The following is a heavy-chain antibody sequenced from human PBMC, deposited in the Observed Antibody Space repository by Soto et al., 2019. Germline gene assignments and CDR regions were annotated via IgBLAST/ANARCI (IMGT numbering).Heavy chain of an antibody. Sequence: EVQLVESGGGLVQPGGSLRLSCAASGFTFSSYSMNWVRQAPGKGLEWVSYISSSSSTIYYADSVKGRFTISRDNAKNSLYLQRNSLRAEDTAVYYCARVSGIAAAGTAYWGQGTLVTVSS. V-gene: IGHV3-48*01. J-gene: IGHJ4*02. D-gene: IGHD6-13*01. CDR1: GFTFSSYS. CDR2: ISSSSSTI. CDR3: ARVSGIAAAGTAY.